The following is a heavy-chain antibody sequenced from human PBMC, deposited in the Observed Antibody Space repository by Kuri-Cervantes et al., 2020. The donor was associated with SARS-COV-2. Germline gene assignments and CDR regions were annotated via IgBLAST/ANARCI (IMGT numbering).Heavy chain of an antibody. CDR2: INHSGST. CDR1: GYSISSGYY. V-gene: IGHV4-38-2*01. J-gene: IGHJ4*02. D-gene: IGHD4-17*01. Sequence: SETLSLTCAVSGYSISSGYYWGWIRQPPGKGLEWIGEINHSGSTNYNPSLKSRVTISVDTSKNQFSLKLSSVTAADTAVYYCARLSYGDYGDVTFDYWGQGALVTVSS. CDR3: ARLSYGDYGDVTFDY.